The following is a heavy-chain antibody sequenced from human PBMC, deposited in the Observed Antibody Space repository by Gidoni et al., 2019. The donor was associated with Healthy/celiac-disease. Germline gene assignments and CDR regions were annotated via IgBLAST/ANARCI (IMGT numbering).Heavy chain of an antibody. CDR2: IWDDGCNK. D-gene: IGHD4-17*01. CDR3: ARDQFPVSMTTVTTPGY. Sequence: QVPLVESGGGVVQPGRSLRLSCEASGFPFSSSGMHWVRQAPGKGLEWVAVIWDDGCNKYYADSVKGRFTISRDNSKNTLYLQMNSLRAEDTAVYYCARDQFPVSMTTVTTPGYWGQGTLVTVSS. V-gene: IGHV3-33*01. J-gene: IGHJ4*02. CDR1: GFPFSSSG.